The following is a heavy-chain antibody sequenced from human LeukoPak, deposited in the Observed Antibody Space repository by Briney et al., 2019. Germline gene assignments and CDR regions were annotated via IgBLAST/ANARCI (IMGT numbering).Heavy chain of an antibody. CDR3: ARSRFLDV. Sequence: ASVKVSCKTSGYTFTTIGISWVRQAPGQGLEWMGWLNTYNGNANYARKLQGRVTMTTDTSTSTAYMDLRSLRSDDTAVYYCARSRFLDVWGKGTTVTVSS. CDR2: LNTYNGNA. V-gene: IGHV1-18*01. CDR1: GYTFTTIG. J-gene: IGHJ6*04. D-gene: IGHD3-3*01.